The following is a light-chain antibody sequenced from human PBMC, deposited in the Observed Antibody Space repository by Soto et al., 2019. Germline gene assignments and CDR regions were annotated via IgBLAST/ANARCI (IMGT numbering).Light chain of an antibody. J-gene: IGLJ1*01. CDR1: SSNIGSNT. Sequence: QPVLTQPPSASGTPGQRVTISCSGSSSNIGSNTVNWYQQLPGTAAKLLIYSNNQRPSGVPDRFSGSKSGTSASLAISGLQSEDEADYYCAAWDDSLNGLDVFGTGTKVTVL. CDR3: AAWDDSLNGLDV. V-gene: IGLV1-44*01. CDR2: SNN.